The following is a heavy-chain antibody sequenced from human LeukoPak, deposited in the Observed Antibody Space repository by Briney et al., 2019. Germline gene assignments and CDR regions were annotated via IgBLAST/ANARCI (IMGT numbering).Heavy chain of an antibody. D-gene: IGHD3-9*01. CDR2: ISYDGGYI. J-gene: IGHJ4*02. CDR3: ASTYYDILTGFDY. CDR1: GFTFSNYT. Sequence: GGSLRLSCAASGFTFSNYTIHWVRQTPGKRLEWVAVISYDGGYIYYADSVKGRFTISRDDSKNSLYLQMNSLRAEDTAVYYCASTYYDILTGFDYWDQGTLVTVSS. V-gene: IGHV3-30*04.